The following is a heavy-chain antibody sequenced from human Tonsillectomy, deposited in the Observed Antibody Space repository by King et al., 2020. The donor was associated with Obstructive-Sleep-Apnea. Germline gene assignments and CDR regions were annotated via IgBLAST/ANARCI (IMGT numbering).Heavy chain of an antibody. CDR1: GGSFSDYY. CDR2: INHSGRT. D-gene: IGHD6-13*01. Sequence: VQLQQWGAGLLKPSETLSLICGVYGGSFSDYYWSWIRQPPGKGLEWIGEINHSGRTNYNPTLKSRVTISVDMSKNQFSLKLTSVTAADTAVYYCARGSGAADVNWFDPWGQGALVTVSS. V-gene: IGHV4-34*01. CDR3: ARGSGAADVNWFDP. J-gene: IGHJ5*02.